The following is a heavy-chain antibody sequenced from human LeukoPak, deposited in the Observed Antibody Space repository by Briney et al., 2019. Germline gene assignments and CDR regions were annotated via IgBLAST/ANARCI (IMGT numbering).Heavy chain of an antibody. Sequence: PSETLSLTCTVSGGSISSYYWSWIRQPPGKGLEWIGYICYSGSTNYNPSLKSRVTISVDTSKNQFSLKLSSVTAADTAVYYCARLEMATIGYFDYWGQGTLVTVSS. CDR1: GGSISSYY. CDR3: ARLEMATIGYFDY. J-gene: IGHJ4*02. D-gene: IGHD5-24*01. CDR2: ICYSGST. V-gene: IGHV4-59*08.